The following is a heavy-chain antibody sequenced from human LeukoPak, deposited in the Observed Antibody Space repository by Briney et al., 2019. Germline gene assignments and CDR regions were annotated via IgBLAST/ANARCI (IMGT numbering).Heavy chain of an antibody. Sequence: SETLSLTCAVYGGSFSGYYWSWIRQPPGKGLEWIGEINHSGSTNYNPSLKSRVTMSVDTSKNQFSLKLSSVTAADTAVYYCARAGGQWPAAYYYGMDVWGQGTTVTVSS. V-gene: IGHV4-34*01. CDR2: INHSGST. J-gene: IGHJ6*02. CDR3: ARAGGQWPAAYYYGMDV. D-gene: IGHD6-19*01. CDR1: GGSFSGYY.